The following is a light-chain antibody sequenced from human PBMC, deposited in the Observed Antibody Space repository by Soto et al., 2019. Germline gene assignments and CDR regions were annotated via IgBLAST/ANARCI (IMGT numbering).Light chain of an antibody. Sequence: QSALTQPASVSGSPGQSITISRTGTSRDVGGYNYVSWYQQHPGKAPKLMIYDVSNRPSGVSNRFSGSKSGNTASLTISGLQAEDEADYYCSSYTSSSTLVVFGGGTKLTVL. CDR3: SSYTSSSTLVV. J-gene: IGLJ2*01. V-gene: IGLV2-14*01. CDR1: SRDVGGYNY. CDR2: DVS.